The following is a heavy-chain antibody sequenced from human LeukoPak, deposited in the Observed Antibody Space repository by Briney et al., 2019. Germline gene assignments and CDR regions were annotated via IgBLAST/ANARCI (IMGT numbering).Heavy chain of an antibody. CDR2: IKQDGSEK. CDR1: GFTFSSYW. J-gene: IGHJ4*02. CDR3: ARGAPPLYLYDSSGYYYTYYYFDY. D-gene: IGHD3-22*01. Sequence: PGGSLRLSCAASGFTFSSYWMSWVRQAPGKGLEWVANIKQDGSEKYYVDSVKGRFTISRDNAKNSLYLQMNSLRAEDTAVYYCARGAPPLYLYDSSGYYYTYYYFDYWGQGTLVTVSS. V-gene: IGHV3-7*01.